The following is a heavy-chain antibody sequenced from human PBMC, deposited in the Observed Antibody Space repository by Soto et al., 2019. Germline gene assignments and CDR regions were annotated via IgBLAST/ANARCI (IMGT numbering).Heavy chain of an antibody. CDR2: ISYDGSNK. CDR1: GFTFSSYG. D-gene: IGHD5-18*01. J-gene: IGHJ6*02. CDR3: AQDFYSYGYGMDV. V-gene: IGHV3-30*18. Sequence: QVQLVESGGGVVQPGRSLRLSCAASGFTFSSYGMHWVRQAPGKGLEWVAVISYDGSNKYYADSVKGRFTISRDNSKNTLYLQMNSLRAEDTAVYYCAQDFYSYGYGMDVWGQGTTVTVSS.